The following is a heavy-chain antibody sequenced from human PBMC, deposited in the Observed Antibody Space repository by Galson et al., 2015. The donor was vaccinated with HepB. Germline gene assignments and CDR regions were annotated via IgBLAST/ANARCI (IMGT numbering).Heavy chain of an antibody. V-gene: IGHV3-49*03. D-gene: IGHD3-16*02. CDR1: GFTFGDYA. J-gene: IGHJ4*02. CDR2: IRSKAYGGTT. CDR3: TRAYDYVWGSYRHFDY. Sequence: SLRLSCAASGFTFGDYAMSWFRQAPGKGLEWVGFIRSKAYGGTTEYAASVKGRFTISRDDSKSIAYLQMNSLKTEDTAVYYCTRAYDYVWGSYRHFDYWGQGTLVTVSS.